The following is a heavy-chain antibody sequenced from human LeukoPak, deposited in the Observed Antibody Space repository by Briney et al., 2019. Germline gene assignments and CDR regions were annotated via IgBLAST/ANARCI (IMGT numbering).Heavy chain of an antibody. V-gene: IGHV3-53*01. CDR3: ARDPSFYWFDP. CDR1: GFTVSSNY. D-gene: IGHD3-3*01. CDR2: IYSGGST. Sequence: GSLRLSCAASGFTVSSNYMSWVRQAPGKGLEWVSVIYSGGSTYYADSVKGRFTISRDNSKNTLYLQMNSLRAEDTAVYYCARDPSFYWFDPWGQGTLVTVSS. J-gene: IGHJ5*02.